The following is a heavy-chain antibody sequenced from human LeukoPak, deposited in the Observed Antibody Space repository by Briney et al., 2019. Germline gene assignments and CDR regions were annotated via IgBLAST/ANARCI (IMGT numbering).Heavy chain of an antibody. Sequence: ASVTVSFKTSGYTFTNYYMHWVRQAPGQGLEWMGIINPSGTSTTYAQKFQGRVTMTRDTSTSTDFMELSSLRSEDTAVYYCARHDLGGSSPFDYWGQGTLVTVSS. D-gene: IGHD2-15*01. CDR3: ARHDLGGSSPFDY. V-gene: IGHV1-46*01. J-gene: IGHJ4*02. CDR2: INPSGTST. CDR1: GYTFTNYY.